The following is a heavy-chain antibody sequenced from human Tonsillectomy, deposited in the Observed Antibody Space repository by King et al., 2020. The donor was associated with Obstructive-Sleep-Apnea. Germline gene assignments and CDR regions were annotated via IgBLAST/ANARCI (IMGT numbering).Heavy chain of an antibody. CDR1: GFTFSSYV. CDR3: AKSIPAAMIIYFQH. Sequence: VQLVESGGGLVQPGGSLRLSCAASGFTFSSYVMSWVRQAPGKGLEWVSAMSGSGGSTYYADSVKGRFPISRDNSKNTLYLQMNSLRAEDTAVYYWAKSIPAAMIIYFQHWGQGTLVTVSS. V-gene: IGHV3-23*04. J-gene: IGHJ1*01. CDR2: MSGSGGST. D-gene: IGHD2-2*01.